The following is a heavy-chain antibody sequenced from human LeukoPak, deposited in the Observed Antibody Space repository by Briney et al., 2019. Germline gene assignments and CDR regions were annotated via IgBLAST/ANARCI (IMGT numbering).Heavy chain of an antibody. CDR3: AMDYSVPSHPLYY. V-gene: IGHV4-39*01. CDR1: GGSISISNYY. D-gene: IGHD3-10*02. Sequence: PSETLSLTCTVSGGSISISNYYWGWIRQPPGKGLEWIGHIYSSGSTYYNPSLKSRITISVDTSKNQFALKLSSVTAEDAAVYCCAMDYSVPSHPLYYWGQGTLVTVSS. J-gene: IGHJ4*02. CDR2: IYSSGST.